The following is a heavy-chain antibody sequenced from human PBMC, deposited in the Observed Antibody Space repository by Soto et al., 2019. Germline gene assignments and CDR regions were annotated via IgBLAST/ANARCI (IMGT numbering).Heavy chain of an antibody. CDR1: GFSLSTTGVG. D-gene: IGHD3-22*01. Sequence: QITLKESGPTLVKPTQTLTLTCTFSGFSLSTTGVGVAWIRQPPGKALEWLALIYWDDDKRYRPSLKSRLTITTHTSKTQVVVTMTNMDPVDTATYYCAHLTYDSRGHYGMDVWGQGTTVTVSS. CDR2: IYWDDDK. V-gene: IGHV2-5*02. J-gene: IGHJ6*02. CDR3: AHLTYDSRGHYGMDV.